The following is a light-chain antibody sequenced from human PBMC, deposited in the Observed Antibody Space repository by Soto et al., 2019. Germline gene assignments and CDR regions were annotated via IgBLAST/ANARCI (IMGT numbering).Light chain of an antibody. V-gene: IGLV2-14*03. CDR3: SSYTTSNTRQIV. Sequence: QSVLAQPASVSGAPGQSITISCTGTSRDVFGYNYVSWYQHHPGKAPKLMIFDVSNRPSGVSNRFSGSKSGNTASLTISGLQPEDEADYYCSSYTTSNTRQIVFGTGTKVTVL. CDR1: SRDVFGYNY. J-gene: IGLJ1*01. CDR2: DVS.